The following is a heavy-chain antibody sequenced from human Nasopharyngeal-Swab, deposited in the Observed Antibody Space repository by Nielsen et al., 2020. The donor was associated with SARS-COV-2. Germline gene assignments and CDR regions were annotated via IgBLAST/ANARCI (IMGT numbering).Heavy chain of an antibody. Sequence: GESLKISCAASGFTFSSYAMHWVRQAPGKGLEWVAVISYDGSNKYYADSVKGRFTISRDNSKNTLYLQMNSLRAEDTAVYYCAREARLYQPPRHNNWFDPWGQGTPVTVSS. J-gene: IGHJ5*02. V-gene: IGHV3-30-3*01. CDR3: AREARLYQPPRHNNWFDP. D-gene: IGHD2-2*01. CDR2: ISYDGSNK. CDR1: GFTFSSYA.